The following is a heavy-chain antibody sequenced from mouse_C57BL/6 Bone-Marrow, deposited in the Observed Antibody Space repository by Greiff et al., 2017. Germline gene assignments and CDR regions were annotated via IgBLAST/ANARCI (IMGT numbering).Heavy chain of an antibody. J-gene: IGHJ2*01. CDR3: ARGDYYRDFDD. D-gene: IGHD1-1*01. Sequence: EVMLVESGGGLVKPGGSLKLSCAASGFTFSDYGMHWVRQAPEKGLEWVAYISSGSSTIYYADTVKGRFTISRDNAKNTLFLQMTSLRSEDTAMYYCARGDYYRDFDDWGQGTTLTVSS. CDR2: ISSGSSTI. V-gene: IGHV5-17*01. CDR1: GFTFSDYG.